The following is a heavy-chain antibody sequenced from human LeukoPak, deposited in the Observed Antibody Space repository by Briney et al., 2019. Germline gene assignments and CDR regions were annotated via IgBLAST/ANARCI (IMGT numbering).Heavy chain of an antibody. D-gene: IGHD6-13*01. CDR1: GYTFTSYG. CDR2: INTNTGNP. V-gene: IGHV7-4-1*02. J-gene: IGHJ4*02. CDR3: ARVVSAAAFPD. Sequence: GASVKVSCKASGYTFTSYGISWVRQAPGQGLEWMGWINTNTGNPTYAQGFTGRFVFSLDTSVSTAYLQISSLKAEDTAVYYCARVVSAAAFPDWGQGTLVTVSS.